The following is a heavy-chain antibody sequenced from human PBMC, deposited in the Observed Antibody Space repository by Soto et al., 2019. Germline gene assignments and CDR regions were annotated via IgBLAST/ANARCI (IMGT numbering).Heavy chain of an antibody. J-gene: IGHJ5*02. CDR1: GGSISSYY. CDR3: ARFEHYDFWSGYYSANWFDP. Sequence: PSETLSLTCTVSGGSISSYYWSWIRQPPGKGLEWIGYIYYSGSTNYNPSLKSRVTISVDTSKNQFSLKLSSVTAADTAVYYCARFEHYDFWSGYYSANWFDPWGQGTLVTVSS. D-gene: IGHD3-3*01. CDR2: IYYSGST. V-gene: IGHV4-59*08.